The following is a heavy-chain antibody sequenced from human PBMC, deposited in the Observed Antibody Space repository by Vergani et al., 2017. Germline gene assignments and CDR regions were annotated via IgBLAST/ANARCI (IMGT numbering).Heavy chain of an antibody. Sequence: QGHLAESGGGVVQPRGSLRLSCQTSGFPFSSHGMHWVRQAPGKGLEWVSTLSATDRRTHYADSVKGRFAISNDISENTLFFHMNSLRPEETAVYYCAEVDSSEVAGTFGSFNIGGRETMVTVSS. V-gene: IGHV3-NL1*01. CDR3: AEVDSSEVAGTFGSFNI. D-gene: IGHD6-19*01. CDR1: GFPFSSHG. J-gene: IGHJ3*02. CDR2: LSATDRRT.